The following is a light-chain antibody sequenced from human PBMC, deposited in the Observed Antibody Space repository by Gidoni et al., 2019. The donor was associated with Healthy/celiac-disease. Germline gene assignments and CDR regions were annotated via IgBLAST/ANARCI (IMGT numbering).Light chain of an antibody. CDR2: DAS. CDR3: QQYNSYPTWT. CDR1: QSISSW. J-gene: IGKJ1*01. V-gene: IGKV1-5*01. Sequence: DIQLTQSPSTLSASVGDRVTINCRASQSISSWLAWYQQKPGKAPKLLIYDASSLVSGVPSRFSGSGSGTEFTLTISSLQSDDFAIYYCQQYNSYPTWTFGQGTKVEIK.